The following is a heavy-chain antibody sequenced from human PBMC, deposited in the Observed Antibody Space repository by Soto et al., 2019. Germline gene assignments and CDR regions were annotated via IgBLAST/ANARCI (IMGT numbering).Heavy chain of an antibody. CDR3: ARHNYVSWSTYFDY. V-gene: IGHV4-59*08. J-gene: IGHJ4*02. CDR2: IYYSGST. Sequence: SDTLSLTCTVAGGSISTYYWAWIRQPPGMGLEWIGNIYYSGSTNYNPSHKSRVTISVDTSNNQFSLKMSSVTGADTAVYYCARHNYVSWSTYFDYWGQGNLVTVX. CDR1: GGSISTYY. D-gene: IGHD3-16*01.